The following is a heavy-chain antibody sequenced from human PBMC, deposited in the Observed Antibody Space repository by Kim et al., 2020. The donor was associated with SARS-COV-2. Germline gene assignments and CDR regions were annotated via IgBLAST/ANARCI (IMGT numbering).Heavy chain of an antibody. J-gene: IGHJ4*02. CDR2: VNNNNNP. Sequence: GGSLRLSCAASGFTFSRRAMSWVRQVPGKGLEWIASVNNNNNPYYADAVKGRFTVTRDITKDTLYLQINSLRADDTALYYCAKDHPSSGWPTFDSCGQVT. CDR1: GFTFSRRA. V-gene: IGHV3-23*05. CDR3: AKDHPSSGWPTFDS. D-gene: IGHD6-19*01.